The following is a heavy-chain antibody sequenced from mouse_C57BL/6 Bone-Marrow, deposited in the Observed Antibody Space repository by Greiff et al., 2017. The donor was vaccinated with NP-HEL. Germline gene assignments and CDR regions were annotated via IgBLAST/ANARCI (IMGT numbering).Heavy chain of an antibody. D-gene: IGHD2-5*01. J-gene: IGHJ1*03. V-gene: IGHV2-2*01. Sequence: QVQLQQSGPGLVQPSPCLSISCTASGFSLTSYGVHWVRQSPGKGLEWLGVIWRGGSTDYNAAFISSLSISKDNSTCHVFFKMNRLQADDTAIDYCAGYSNFYWYCDVWGTGTTVTVSA. CDR3: AGYSNFYWYCDV. CDR2: IWRGGST. CDR1: GFSLTSYG.